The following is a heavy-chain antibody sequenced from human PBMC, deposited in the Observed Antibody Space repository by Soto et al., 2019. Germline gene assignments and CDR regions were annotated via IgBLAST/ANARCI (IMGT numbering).Heavy chain of an antibody. V-gene: IGHV1-69*02. CDR2: IIPILGIA. D-gene: IGHD2-15*01. J-gene: IGHJ3*02. CDR1: GGTCSIYT. CDR3: ASRDCSGGSCYSDHDAFDI. Sequence: SLKVSCKASGGTCSIYTISWVLQAPGQGLEWMGRIIPILGIANYAQKFQGRVTITADKSTSTAYMELSSLRSEDTAVYYCASRDCSGGSCYSDHDAFDIWGQGTMVTVS.